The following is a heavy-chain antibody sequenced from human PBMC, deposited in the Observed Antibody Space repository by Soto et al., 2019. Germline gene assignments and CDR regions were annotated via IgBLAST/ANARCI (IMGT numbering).Heavy chain of an antibody. CDR2: ISWNSGSI. J-gene: IGHJ4*02. D-gene: IGHD5-12*01. V-gene: IGHV3-9*01. Sequence: EVQLVESGGGLVQPGRSLRLSCAASGFTFDDYAMHWLRQAPGKGLEWVSGISWNSGSIGYADSVKGRFTISRDNAKNSLYLQMNSLRAEDTAMYYCAKNIVATMLDGKSYYFDYWGQGTLVTVSS. CDR1: GFTFDDYA. CDR3: AKNIVATMLDGKSYYFDY.